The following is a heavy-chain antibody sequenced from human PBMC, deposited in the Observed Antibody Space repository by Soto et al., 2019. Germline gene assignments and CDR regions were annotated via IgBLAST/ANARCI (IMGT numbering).Heavy chain of an antibody. CDR2: ISSGSGTI. V-gene: IGHV3-48*01. CDR3: AKPGYDFWSGYSPAYYYYCMDV. D-gene: IGHD3-3*01. J-gene: IGHJ6*03. CDR1: GFIFNSYS. Sequence: GGSLRLSCAASGFIFNSYSMNWVRQAPEKGLEWVSYISSGSGTIYYADSVKGRFTISRDNAKHSLYLQMNSLRAEDTAVYYCAKPGYDFWSGYSPAYYYYCMDVWGKGTTVTVSS.